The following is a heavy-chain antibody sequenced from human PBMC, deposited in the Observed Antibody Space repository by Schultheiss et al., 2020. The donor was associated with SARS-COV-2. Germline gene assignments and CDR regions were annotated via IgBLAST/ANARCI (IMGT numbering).Heavy chain of an antibody. CDR2: IYYSGST. D-gene: IGHD2-8*01. V-gene: IGHV4-61*05. J-gene: IGHJ4*02. CDR3: ARHTHCTNGVCSDY. Sequence: SETLSLTCTVSGGSISSSSYYWGWIRQPPGKGLEWIGYIYYSGSTNYNPSLKSRVTISVDTSKNQFSLKLSSVTAADTAVYYCARHTHCTNGVCSDYWGQGTLVTVSS. CDR1: GGSISSSSYY.